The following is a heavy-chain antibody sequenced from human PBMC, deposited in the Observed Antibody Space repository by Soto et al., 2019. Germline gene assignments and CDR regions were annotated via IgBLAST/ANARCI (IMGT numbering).Heavy chain of an antibody. CDR2: ISGSGGST. CDR1: GFTFSSYA. J-gene: IGHJ6*03. Sequence: PGGSLRLSCAASGFTFSSYAMSWVRQAPGKGLEWVSAISGSGGSTYYADSVKGRFTISRDNSKNTLYLQMNSLRAEDTAVYYCAKDQKFYGSGSHNYYYYYYMDVWGKGTTVTVSS. V-gene: IGHV3-23*01. D-gene: IGHD3-10*01. CDR3: AKDQKFYGSGSHNYYYYYYMDV.